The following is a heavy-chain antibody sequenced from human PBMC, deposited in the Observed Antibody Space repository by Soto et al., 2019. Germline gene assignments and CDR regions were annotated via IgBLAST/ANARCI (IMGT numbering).Heavy chain of an antibody. J-gene: IGHJ3*02. CDR3: ARYSSSSYDAFDI. V-gene: IGHV4-30-4*01. Sequence: QVQLQESGPGLVKPSQTLSLTCTVSGGSISSGDYYWSWIRQPPGKGLEWIGYIYYSGSTYYNPSLESRVTISVDTSKNQFSLKLSSVTAADTAVYYCARYSSSSYDAFDIWRQGSMVTVSS. CDR2: IYYSGST. CDR1: GGSISSGDYY. D-gene: IGHD6-6*01.